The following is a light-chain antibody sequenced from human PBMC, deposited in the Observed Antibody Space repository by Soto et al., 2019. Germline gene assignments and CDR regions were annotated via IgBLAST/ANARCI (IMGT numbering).Light chain of an antibody. CDR1: SSDIGGYNY. V-gene: IGLV2-14*01. Sequence: QSALTQPASVSGSPGQSITISCTGSSSDIGGYNYVSWYQQFPGKAPKLLIYEVSSRPSGVSYRFSGSKSGNTASLTISGLQAEDEADYFCSSYSISTAYLFGTGTKLTVL. CDR2: EVS. CDR3: SSYSISTAYL. J-gene: IGLJ1*01.